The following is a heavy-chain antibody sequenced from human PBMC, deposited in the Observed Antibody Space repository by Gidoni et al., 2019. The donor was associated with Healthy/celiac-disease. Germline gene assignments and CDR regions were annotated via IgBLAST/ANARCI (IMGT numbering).Heavy chain of an antibody. Sequence: QVQLVQSGAGVKKPGSSVKVSCKASGGTFSSYAISWVRQAPGQGLEGMGGIIPIFGTANYAQKFQRRVTITADESTSTAYMELSSLRSEDTAVYYCARLHVESGYNKAARVSINDYWGQGTLVTVSS. V-gene: IGHV1-69*01. D-gene: IGHD4-4*01. J-gene: IGHJ4*02. CDR3: ARLHVESGYNKAARVSINDY. CDR2: IIPIFGTA. CDR1: GGTFSSYA.